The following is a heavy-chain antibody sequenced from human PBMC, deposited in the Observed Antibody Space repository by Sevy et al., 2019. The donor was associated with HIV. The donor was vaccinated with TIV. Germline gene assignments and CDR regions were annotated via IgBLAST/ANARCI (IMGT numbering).Heavy chain of an antibody. Sequence: LSLTCAASGFTFDDFAMHWVRQVPGKGLEWVSGLNWDSGSVAYADSVKGRFTISRDNAKNALFLQMNSLRAEDTALYHCAKDIGATGISVVANWGQGIQVTVSS. CDR2: LNWDSGSV. CDR1: GFTFDDFA. CDR3: AKDIGATGISVVAN. V-gene: IGHV3-9*01. D-gene: IGHD2-15*01. J-gene: IGHJ4*02.